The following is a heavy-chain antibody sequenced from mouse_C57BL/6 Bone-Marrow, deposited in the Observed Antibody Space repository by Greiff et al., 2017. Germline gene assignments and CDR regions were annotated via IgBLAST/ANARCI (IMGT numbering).Heavy chain of an antibody. CDR2: INPNNGGT. CDR1: GYTFTDYY. CDR3: ARGDYDYDDGFDY. D-gene: IGHD2-4*01. J-gene: IGHJ2*01. Sequence: SGPELVKPGASVKISCKASGYTFTDYYMNWVKQSHGKSLEWIGDINPNNGGTSYNQKFKGKATLTVDKSSSTAYMELRSLTSEDSAVYYCARGDYDYDDGFDYWGQGTTLTVSS. V-gene: IGHV1-26*01.